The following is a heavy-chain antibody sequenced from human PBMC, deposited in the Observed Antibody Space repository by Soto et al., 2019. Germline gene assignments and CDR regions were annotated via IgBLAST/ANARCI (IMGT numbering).Heavy chain of an antibody. CDR2: IDPVDSYA. CDR1: GFSFTNYW. V-gene: IGHV5-10-1*01. J-gene: IGHJ5*02. CDR3: ARIESIARNWFGP. Sequence: PGESLKISCNGSGFSFTNYWISWVRQMPGKGLEWMGNIDPVDSYANYSPSFQGHVTFSVDTSISTAYLQWSSLKASDTAMYFCARIESIARNWFGPWGQGTLVRVSS. D-gene: IGHD6-13*01.